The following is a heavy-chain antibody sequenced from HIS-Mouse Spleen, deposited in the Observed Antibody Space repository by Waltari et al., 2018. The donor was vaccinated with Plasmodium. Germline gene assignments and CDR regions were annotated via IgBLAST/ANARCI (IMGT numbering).Heavy chain of an antibody. CDR2: RSYDGSNK. CDR1: GFTFSSYG. V-gene: IGHV3-30*18. D-gene: IGHD6-13*01. J-gene: IGHJ4*02. Sequence: QVQLVESGGGVVQPGRSLRLSCAASGFTFSSYGLHWVRQAPGKGLEWGAVRSYDGSNKYYADSVKGRFTISRDNSKNTLYLQMNSLRAEDTAVYYCAKDRRSSSWYVDYWGQGTLVTVSS. CDR3: AKDRRSSSWYVDY.